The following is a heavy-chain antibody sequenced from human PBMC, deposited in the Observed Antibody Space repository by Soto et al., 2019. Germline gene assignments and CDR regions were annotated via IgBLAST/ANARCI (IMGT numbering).Heavy chain of an antibody. J-gene: IGHJ6*03. CDR1: GYSFTSYW. CDR2: IYPGDSDT. V-gene: IGHV5-51*01. Sequence: GESLKISCKGSGYSFTSYWIGWVRQMPGKGLEWMGIIYPGDSDTRYSPSFQGQVTISADKSISTAYLQWSSLKASDTAMYYCSRRSGCPMLLLYYYFYYMDVWGKGTTVTVSS. CDR3: SRRSGCPMLLLYYYFYYMDV. D-gene: IGHD2-15*01.